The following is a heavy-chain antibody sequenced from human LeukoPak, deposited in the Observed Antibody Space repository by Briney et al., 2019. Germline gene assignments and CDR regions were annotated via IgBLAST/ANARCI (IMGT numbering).Heavy chain of an antibody. CDR3: VKPRGPCSGSSPPEY. J-gene: IGHJ4*01. D-gene: IGHD1-26*01. CDR2: IWYDGNNK. V-gene: IGHV3-33*06. CDR1: GFTFSTYG. Sequence: PGGSLRLSCAASGFTFSTYGMHWVRQAPGKGLEWVAVIWYDGNNKYCGDSVRGRFTISRDTSKNTLYLQMNSLRVEDTAVYYCVKPRGPCSGSSPPEYWGQEPWSPSPQ.